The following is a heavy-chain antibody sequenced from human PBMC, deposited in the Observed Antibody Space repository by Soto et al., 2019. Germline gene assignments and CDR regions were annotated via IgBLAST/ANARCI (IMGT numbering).Heavy chain of an antibody. D-gene: IGHD3-22*01. Sequence: RESLKISCKGSGYSFASYWIGWVRQKPGKGLEWMGIIYPGDSDTRYSPSFQGQVTISADKSISTAYLQWSSLKASDTAMYYCARQVAAYDSSGYFDYWGQGTLVTVSS. CDR2: IYPGDSDT. CDR1: GYSFASYW. J-gene: IGHJ4*02. CDR3: ARQVAAYDSSGYFDY. V-gene: IGHV5-51*01.